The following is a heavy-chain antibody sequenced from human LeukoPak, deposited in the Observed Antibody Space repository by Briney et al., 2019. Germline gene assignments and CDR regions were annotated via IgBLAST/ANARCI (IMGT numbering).Heavy chain of an antibody. Sequence: PGGSLRLSCAASGFTFSDYYMSWIRQAPGKGLEWVSYISSSSSYANYADSVKGRFTISRDNSKNTLYVQMNSLRDEDTAVYYCARDWPSEWEQLPDYDAVDIWGQGTMVTVSS. CDR1: GFTFSDYY. CDR3: ARDWPSEWEQLPDYDAVDI. D-gene: IGHD1-26*01. V-gene: IGHV3-11*05. J-gene: IGHJ3*02. CDR2: ISSSSSYA.